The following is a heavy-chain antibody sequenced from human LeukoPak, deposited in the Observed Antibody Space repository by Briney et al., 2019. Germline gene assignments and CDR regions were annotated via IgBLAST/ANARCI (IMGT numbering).Heavy chain of an antibody. CDR1: GFTFSSYW. V-gene: IGHV3-7*01. D-gene: IGHD3-22*01. CDR2: IKQDGSEK. J-gene: IGHJ4*02. CDR3: ARDGYYYDSSGYYRYFDY. Sequence: GGSLRLSCAASGFTFSSYWMSWVRQAPGKGLEWVANIKQDGSEKYYVDSVKGRFTISRDNDKNSLYLQMNSLRAEDTAVYYCARDGYYYDSSGYYRYFDYWGQGTLVTVSS.